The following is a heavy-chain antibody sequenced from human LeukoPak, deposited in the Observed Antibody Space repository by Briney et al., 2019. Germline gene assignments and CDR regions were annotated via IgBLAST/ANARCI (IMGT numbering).Heavy chain of an antibody. J-gene: IGHJ3*02. CDR2: INAGNGNT. Sequence: GASVKVSCKASGYTFTSYAMHWVRQAPGQRLEWIGWINAGNGNTKYSQEFQGRVTITRDTSASTAYMELSSLRSEDMAVYCCARGGTYYYDSSGPEGGDAFDIWGQGTMVTVSS. V-gene: IGHV1-3*03. CDR3: ARGGTYYYDSSGPEGGDAFDI. CDR1: GYTFTSYA. D-gene: IGHD3-22*01.